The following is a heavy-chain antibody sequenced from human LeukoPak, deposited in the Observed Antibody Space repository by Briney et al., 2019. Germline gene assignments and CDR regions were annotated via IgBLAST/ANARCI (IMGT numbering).Heavy chain of an antibody. CDR1: GRSFSGYY. CDR3: ARGPTAMTYYYYGMDV. Sequence: SGTLSLTCAVYGRSFSGYYWSWIRQPPGKGLEWIGEINHSGSTNYNPSLKSRVTISVDTSKNQFSLKLSSVTAADTAVYYCARGPTAMTYYYYGMDVWGQGTTVTVSS. CDR2: INHSGST. D-gene: IGHD5-18*01. V-gene: IGHV4-34*01. J-gene: IGHJ6*02.